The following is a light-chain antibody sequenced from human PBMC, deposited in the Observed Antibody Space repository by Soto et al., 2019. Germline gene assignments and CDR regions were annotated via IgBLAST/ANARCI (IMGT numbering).Light chain of an antibody. J-gene: IGKJ1*01. CDR1: HMVINS. CDR3: HQYHYWWT. Sequence: DIQMTQSTSSLSASVGDRVSSSCRAMHMVINSLAWYQQKPGKAPKLLIYKASNLEGGVPSRFSGSGSGTDFTLTISSLQSEDFAVYYCHQYHYWWTFGQGTKVDIK. V-gene: IGKV1-5*03. CDR2: KAS.